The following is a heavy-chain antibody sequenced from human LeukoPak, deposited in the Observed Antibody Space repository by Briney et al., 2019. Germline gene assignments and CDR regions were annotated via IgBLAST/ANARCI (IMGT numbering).Heavy chain of an antibody. CDR3: AGREQWLWGY. J-gene: IGHJ4*02. Sequence: SETLSLTCTVSGGSISSSSYYWSWIRQPPGKGLEWIGYIYYSGSTNYNPSLKSRVTISVDTSKNQFSLKLSSVTAADTAVYYCAGREQWLWGYWGQGTLVTVSS. V-gene: IGHV4-61*01. CDR2: IYYSGST. D-gene: IGHD6-19*01. CDR1: GGSISSSSYY.